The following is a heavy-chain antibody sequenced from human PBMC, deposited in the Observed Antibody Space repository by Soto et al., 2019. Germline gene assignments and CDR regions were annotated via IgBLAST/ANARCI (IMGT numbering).Heavy chain of an antibody. V-gene: IGHV4-39*01. CDR3: ARQWPFGIIISLHRFDP. CDR1: GVSISSDSYY. Sequence: SETLSLTCTVSGVSISSDSYYCGWMRQPPWKGLEWIGSIYYTGNTYFNPSLKSRVTISVDTSKNQISLRLMSVTAADTAVYYCARQWPFGIIISLHRFDPWGQGTLVPVXS. D-gene: IGHD3-3*01. J-gene: IGHJ5*01. CDR2: IYYTGNT.